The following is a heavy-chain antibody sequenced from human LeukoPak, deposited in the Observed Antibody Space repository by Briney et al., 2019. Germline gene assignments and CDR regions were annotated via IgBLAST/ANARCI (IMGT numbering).Heavy chain of an antibody. CDR1: GGSFSGYY. Sequence: QTSETLSPTCAVYGGSFSGYYWSWIRQPPGKGLEWIGEINHSGSTNYNPPLKSRVTISVDTSKNQFSLKLSSVTAADTAVYYCARAKGGELSGAVDVWGKGTTVTVSS. V-gene: IGHV4-34*01. CDR2: INHSGST. J-gene: IGHJ6*04. CDR3: ARAKGGELSGAVDV. D-gene: IGHD3-10*01.